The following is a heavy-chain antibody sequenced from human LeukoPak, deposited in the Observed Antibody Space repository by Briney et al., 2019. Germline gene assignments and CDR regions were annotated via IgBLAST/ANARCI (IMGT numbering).Heavy chain of an antibody. Sequence: ASVTVSFKASGGTFSSYAISWVRQAPGQGLEWMGGIIPIFGTANYAQKFQGRVTITADESTSTAYMELSSLRSEDTAVYYCARDPAVARGYSYGYFDYWGQGTLVTVSS. CDR2: IIPIFGTA. V-gene: IGHV1-69*13. CDR1: GGTFSSYA. J-gene: IGHJ4*02. CDR3: ARDPAVARGYSYGYFDY. D-gene: IGHD5-18*01.